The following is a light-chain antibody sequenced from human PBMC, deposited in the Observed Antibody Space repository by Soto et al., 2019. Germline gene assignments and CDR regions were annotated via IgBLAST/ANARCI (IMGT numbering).Light chain of an antibody. CDR3: QQYGSSPWT. J-gene: IGKJ1*01. CDR2: GAS. Sequence: ETVLTQSPATLSVSPGARATLSSRASRSVSRDLAWYQQKPGQAPRLLIYGASSRATGVPDRFSGSGSGTDFTLSITRLQPEDCAVYYCQQYGSSPWTSGQGTKVDIK. CDR1: RSVSRD. V-gene: IGKV3-20*01.